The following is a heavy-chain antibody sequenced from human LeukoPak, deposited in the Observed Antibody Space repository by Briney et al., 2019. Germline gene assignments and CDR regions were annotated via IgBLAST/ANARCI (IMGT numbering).Heavy chain of an antibody. Sequence: GGSLRLSCSASGFTFKSYAMHWVRQAPGKGLEYVSSINTNGANTYYADSVKGRFTISRDNSRNTVYVQMNSLTPEDTAVYYCVKGLDYSSSQVDSWGQGTLVTVSS. CDR2: INTNGANT. CDR3: VKGLDYSSSQVDS. D-gene: IGHD6-6*01. J-gene: IGHJ4*02. CDR1: GFTFKSYA. V-gene: IGHV3-64*05.